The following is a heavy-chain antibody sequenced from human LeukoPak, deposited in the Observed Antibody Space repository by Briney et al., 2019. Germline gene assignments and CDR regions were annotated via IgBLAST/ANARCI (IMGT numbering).Heavy chain of an antibody. Sequence: GGSLRLSCAASGFIFSNYAMSWVRQAPGKGLEWVSAIDSTGAYTWYADSVKGRFTIPKDSSKTILYLQMNSLRAEDAAVYFCAKGSAAGRPYYFDYWGQGTLVTVSS. CDR3: AKGSAAGRPYYFDY. CDR2: IDSTGAYT. CDR1: GFIFSNYA. D-gene: IGHD6-25*01. J-gene: IGHJ4*02. V-gene: IGHV3-23*01.